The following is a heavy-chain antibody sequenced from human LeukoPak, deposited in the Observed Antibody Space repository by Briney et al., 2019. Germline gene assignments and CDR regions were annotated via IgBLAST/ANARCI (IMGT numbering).Heavy chain of an antibody. CDR1: GYTFTGYY. CDR3: ARGGFDY. Sequence: ASVKVSCKASGYTFTGYYLHWVRPATGQGLEWMGWISPNSDDTNYAQKFRGRVNMTRDTSISTAYMELSRLRSDDTAIYYCARGGFDYGDQGTLVTVSS. V-gene: IGHV1-2*02. CDR2: ISPNSDDT. J-gene: IGHJ4*02.